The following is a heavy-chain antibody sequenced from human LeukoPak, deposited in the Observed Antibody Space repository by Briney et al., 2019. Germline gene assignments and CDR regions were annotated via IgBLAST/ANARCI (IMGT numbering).Heavy chain of an antibody. CDR3: ARARGNSEFDC. D-gene: IGHD4-23*01. CDR2: IYSGGNT. Sequence: GGSLRLSCAASRFAVSSNYMSWVRQAPGKGLECVSVIYSGGNTFYADSVQGRFTISRDDSKNTLYLQMNSLRAEDTAVYFCARARGNSEFDCWGQGTLVTVSS. J-gene: IGHJ4*02. CDR1: RFAVSSNY. V-gene: IGHV3-53*01.